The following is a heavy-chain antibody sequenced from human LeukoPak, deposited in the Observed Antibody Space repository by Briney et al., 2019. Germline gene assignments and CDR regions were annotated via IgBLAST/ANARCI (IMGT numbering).Heavy chain of an antibody. J-gene: IGHJ4*02. CDR1: GGSISSRSYY. D-gene: IGHD2-2*01. CDR2: MYYSGST. CDR3: ASVVDSSLSDGY. V-gene: IGHV4-39*01. Sequence: SETLSLTCTVSGGSISSRSYYWGWIRQPPGKGLEWIGSMYYSGSTYYSPSPKSRVTISVDMSKKQISPKLRAVTAADTAVYYCASVVDSSLSDGYWGQGTLVTVSS.